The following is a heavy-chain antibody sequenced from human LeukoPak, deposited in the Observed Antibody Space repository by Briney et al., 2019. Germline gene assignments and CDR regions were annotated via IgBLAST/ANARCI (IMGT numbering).Heavy chain of an antibody. Sequence: SETLSLTCTVSGGSISSSSYYWGWIRQPPGKGLEWIGGIYYSGSTYYNPSLKSRVTISVDTSKNQFSLKLSSVTAADTAVYYCARAAYSSGWKGGFDYWGQGTLVTVSS. D-gene: IGHD6-19*01. V-gene: IGHV4-39*01. J-gene: IGHJ4*02. CDR1: GGSISSSSYY. CDR3: ARAAYSSGWKGGFDY. CDR2: IYYSGST.